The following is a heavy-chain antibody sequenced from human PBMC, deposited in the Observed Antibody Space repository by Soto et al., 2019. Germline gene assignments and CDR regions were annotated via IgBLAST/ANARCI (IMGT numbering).Heavy chain of an antibody. V-gene: IGHV1-46*01. CDR1: GYTFTSYY. D-gene: IGHD3-9*01. CDR2: INPSGGST. CDR3: ARDILTGYHPVLGWFDP. Sequence: GASVKVSCKASGYTFTSYYMHWVRQAPGQGLEWMGIINPSGGSTSYAQKFQGRVTMTRDTSASTVYMELSSLRSEDTAVYYCARDILTGYHPVLGWFDPWGQGTLVTVSS. J-gene: IGHJ5*02.